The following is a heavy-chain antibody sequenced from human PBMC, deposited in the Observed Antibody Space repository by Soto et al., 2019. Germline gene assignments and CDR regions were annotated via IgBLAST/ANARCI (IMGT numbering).Heavy chain of an antibody. CDR3: ARPIRGAPNALDI. D-gene: IGHD1-26*01. Sequence: SETLSLTCIVSGGSISSGGYFWSWIRQHPGKGLEWIGYIHYSGSTNYNPSLKSRISMSLDTSTNQFSLRLRSVTAADTAVYYCARPIRGAPNALDIWGQGTMVTVSS. CDR2: IHYSGST. J-gene: IGHJ3*02. V-gene: IGHV4-31*03. CDR1: GGSISSGGYF.